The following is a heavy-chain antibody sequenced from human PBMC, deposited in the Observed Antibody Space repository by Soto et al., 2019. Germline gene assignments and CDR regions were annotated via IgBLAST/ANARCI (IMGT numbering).Heavy chain of an antibody. CDR3: AKDRVTMVRGVISYYYGMDV. D-gene: IGHD3-10*01. CDR2: ISYDGSNK. J-gene: IGHJ6*02. V-gene: IGHV3-30*18. CDR1: GFTFSSYG. Sequence: QTGGSLRLSCAGSGFTFSSYGMHWVRQAPGKGLEWVAVISYDGSNKYYADSVKGRFTISRDNSKNTLYLQMNSLRAEDTAVYYCAKDRVTMVRGVISYYYGMDVWGQGTTVTVSS.